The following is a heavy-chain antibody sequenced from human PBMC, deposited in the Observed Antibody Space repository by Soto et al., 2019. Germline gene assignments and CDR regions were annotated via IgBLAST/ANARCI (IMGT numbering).Heavy chain of an antibody. V-gene: IGHV3-30*18. CDR2: ISDDGTYE. J-gene: IGHJ6*02. Sequence: GGSLRLSCAASGFTFSSYGMHWVRQAPGKGLEWVAVISDDGTYEYYADSVKGRFTISRDNSKNTLYLQMNSLRTEDTTVYYCAKDGGLVVVPAAKYYYYGMDVWGQGTTVTVSS. D-gene: IGHD2-2*01. CDR3: AKDGGLVVVPAAKYYYYGMDV. CDR1: GFTFSSYG.